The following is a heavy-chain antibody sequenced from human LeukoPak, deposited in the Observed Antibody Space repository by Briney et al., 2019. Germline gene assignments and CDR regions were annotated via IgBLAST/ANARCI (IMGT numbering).Heavy chain of an antibody. Sequence: GESLKISCKGSGYSFTSYWIGWVRQMPGKGLEWTGIIYPGDSDTRYSPSFQGQVTISADKSISTAYLQWSSLKASDTAMYYCARLSCSSTSTHGCYYYYMDVWGKGTTVTISS. J-gene: IGHJ6*03. V-gene: IGHV5-51*01. CDR2: IYPGDSDT. D-gene: IGHD2-2*01. CDR3: ARLSCSSTSTHGCYYYYMDV. CDR1: GYSFTSYW.